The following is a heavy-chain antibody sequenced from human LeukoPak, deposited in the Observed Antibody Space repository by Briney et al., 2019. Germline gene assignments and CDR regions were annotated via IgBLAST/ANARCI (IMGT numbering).Heavy chain of an antibody. CDR3: ARKTCTTTSCLHP. V-gene: IGHV1-8*01. J-gene: IGHJ5*02. Sequence: ASVKVSCKASGYTFTSYDINWVRQAAGQGLEWMGWMNPNTGNSDYAQRFQGRVTLTRDTSIDTAYMELSSLGSEDTAVYYCARKTCTTTSCLHPWGQGTLVTVSS. CDR2: MNPNTGNS. D-gene: IGHD2-2*01. CDR1: GYTFTSYD.